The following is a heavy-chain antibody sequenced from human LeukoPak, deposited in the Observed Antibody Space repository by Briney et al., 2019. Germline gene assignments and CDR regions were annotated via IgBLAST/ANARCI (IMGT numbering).Heavy chain of an antibody. CDR2: IYYSGST. J-gene: IGHJ4*02. V-gene: IGHV4-31*03. CDR3: ARGAAAAVYS. Sequence: SETLSLTCTVSGGSISSGGYYWSWIRQHPGKGLEWIGYIYYSGSTYYNPSLKSRVTISVDTSKNQFSLKLSSVTAADTAVYYCARGAAAAVYSWGQGTLVTVSS. D-gene: IGHD6-13*01. CDR1: GGSISSGGYY.